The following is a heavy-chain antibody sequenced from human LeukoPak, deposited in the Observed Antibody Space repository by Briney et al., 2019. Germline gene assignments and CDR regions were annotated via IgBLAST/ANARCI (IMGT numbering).Heavy chain of an antibody. D-gene: IGHD6-6*01. J-gene: IGHJ4*02. Sequence: ASVKVSCKASGYTFTNYDINWVRQATGQGLEWMGWMNPNSGNTGYAQKFQGRVTITRDTSISTAYMELSRLRSDDTAVYYCARGLYSSSPGDDYWGQGTLVTVSS. CDR2: MNPNSGNT. CDR3: ARGLYSSSPGDDY. V-gene: IGHV1-8*03. CDR1: GYTFTNYD.